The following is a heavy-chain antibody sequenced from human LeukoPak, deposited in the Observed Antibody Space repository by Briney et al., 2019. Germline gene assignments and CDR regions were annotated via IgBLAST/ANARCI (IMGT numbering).Heavy chain of an antibody. CDR2: VKEDGSEQ. V-gene: IGHV3-7*01. Sequence: HPGGSLGLSCAASGFTFNSYWMSWVRQAPGKGLEWVASVKEDGSEQYYVDSVRGRFIISRDNAKNSLYLQMSSLRAEGTAVYYCTRQPTTLDGSKFMSTDHWGQGTLVTVSS. CDR3: TRQPTTLDGSKFMSTDH. J-gene: IGHJ4*02. D-gene: IGHD5/OR15-5a*01. CDR1: GFTFNSYW.